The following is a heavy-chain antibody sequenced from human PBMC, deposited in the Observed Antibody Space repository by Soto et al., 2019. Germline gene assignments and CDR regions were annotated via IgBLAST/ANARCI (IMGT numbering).Heavy chain of an antibody. J-gene: IGHJ5*02. Sequence: QITLKESGPALVKPTQTLTLTCTFSGFSLDTRGVGVGWIRQPPGKALEWLALIYWDDDKRYSPSLKSRLTITKDTSKNQVVITMTNMDPVDTATYYCAHNAVPYFYASGRSDWFDPWGQGTLVTVSS. CDR1: GFSLDTRGVG. D-gene: IGHD3-10*01. CDR3: AHNAVPYFYASGRSDWFDP. V-gene: IGHV2-5*02. CDR2: IYWDDDK.